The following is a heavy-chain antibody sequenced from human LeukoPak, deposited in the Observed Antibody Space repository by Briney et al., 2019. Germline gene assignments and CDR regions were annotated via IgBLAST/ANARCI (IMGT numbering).Heavy chain of an antibody. CDR3: ARHSGSYESYYYGMDV. Sequence: ASVKVSCKASGYTFTSYAMHWVRQAPGQRLEWMGWINAGNGNTKYSQKFQGRVTITRDTSASTAHMELSSLRSEDTAVYYCARHSGSYESYYYGMDVWGQGTTVTVSS. CDR1: GYTFTSYA. CDR2: INAGNGNT. V-gene: IGHV1-3*01. J-gene: IGHJ6*02. D-gene: IGHD1-26*01.